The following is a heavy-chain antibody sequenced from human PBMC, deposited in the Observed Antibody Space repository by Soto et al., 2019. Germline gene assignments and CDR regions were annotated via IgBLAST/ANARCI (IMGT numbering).Heavy chain of an antibody. Sequence: QVQLVESGGGVVQPGRSLRLSCAASGFTFSSSAMHWVRQAPGKGLEWVAVISYDGTNKYYLDSVKGRFTISRDNSKSTLYLQMNSLRAEDTALYYCARDRVVAGIGEVDYWGQGTLVTVSS. CDR2: ISYDGTNK. J-gene: IGHJ4*02. D-gene: IGHD6-19*01. V-gene: IGHV3-30-3*01. CDR3: ARDRVVAGIGEVDY. CDR1: GFTFSSSA.